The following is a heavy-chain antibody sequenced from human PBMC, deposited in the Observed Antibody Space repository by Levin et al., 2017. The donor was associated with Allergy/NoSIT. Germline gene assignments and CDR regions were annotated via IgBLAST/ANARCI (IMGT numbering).Heavy chain of an antibody. CDR2: INWNGDTT. CDR3: ASLDLAAATVHWYFDC. J-gene: IGHJ2*01. Sequence: PGGSLRLSCAASGFTFDDCAMSWVRQAPGKGLEWVSGINWNGDTTSYADSVKGRFTISRDNAKNSLYLQMNSLRAEDTALYYCASLDLAAATVHWYFDCWGRGSLVTVSS. V-gene: IGHV3-20*04. CDR1: GFTFDDCA. D-gene: IGHD6-13*01.